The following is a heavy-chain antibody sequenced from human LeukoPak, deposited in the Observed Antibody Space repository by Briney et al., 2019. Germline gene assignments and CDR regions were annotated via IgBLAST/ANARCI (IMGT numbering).Heavy chain of an antibody. CDR3: ARGGXITMIVVVPFDY. J-gene: IGHJ4*02. V-gene: IGHV3-21*01. D-gene: IGHD3-22*01. CDR2: ISSSSSYI. CDR1: GFTFSSYS. Sequence: QSGGSLRLSCAASGFTFSSYSMNWVRQAPGKGLEWVSSISSSSSYIYYADSVKGRFTISRDNAKNSLYLQMNSLRAEDTAVYYCARGGXITMIVVVPFDYWGQGTLVTVSS.